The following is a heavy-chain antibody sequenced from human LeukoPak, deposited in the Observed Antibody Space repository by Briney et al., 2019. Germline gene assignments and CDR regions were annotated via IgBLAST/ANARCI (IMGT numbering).Heavy chain of an antibody. CDR1: GFTFSSYA. J-gene: IGHJ4*02. CDR3: ARPSTGAYCGGDCYPDY. CDR2: ISYDGSNK. D-gene: IGHD2-21*02. Sequence: GGSLRLSCAASGFTFSSYAMHWVRQAPGKGLEWVAVISYDGSNKYYADSVKGRFTISRDNSKNTLYLQMNSLRADDTAVYYCARPSTGAYCGGDCYPDYWGQGTLVTVSS. V-gene: IGHV3-30*04.